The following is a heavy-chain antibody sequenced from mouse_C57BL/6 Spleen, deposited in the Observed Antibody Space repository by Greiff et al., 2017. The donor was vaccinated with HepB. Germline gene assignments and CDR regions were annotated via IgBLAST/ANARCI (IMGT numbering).Heavy chain of an antibody. CDR1: GYTFTSYG. CDR2: IYPRSGNT. V-gene: IGHV1-81*01. Sequence: VQLQQSGAELARPGASVKLSCKASGYTFTSYGISWVKQRTGQGLEWIGEIYPRSGNTYYNEKFKGKATLTADKSSSTAYMELRSLTSEDSAFYFCASGTGTAQATHCDYWGQGTTLTVAS. CDR3: ASGTGTAQATHCDY. J-gene: IGHJ2*01. D-gene: IGHD3-2*02.